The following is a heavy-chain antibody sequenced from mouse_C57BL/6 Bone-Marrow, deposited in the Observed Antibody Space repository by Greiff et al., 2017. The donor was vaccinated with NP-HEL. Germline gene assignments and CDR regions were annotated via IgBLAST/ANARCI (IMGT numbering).Heavy chain of an antibody. CDR1: GFTFSDYG. CDR2: ISSGSSTI. J-gene: IGHJ2*01. D-gene: IGHD2-2*01. Sequence: EVKLMESGGGLVKPGGSLKLSCAASGFTFSDYGMHWVRQAPEKGLAWVAYISSGSSTIYYADTVKGRFTISRDNAKNTLFLQMTSLRSEDTAMYYCASYYGYDVGYFDYWGQGTTLTVSS. V-gene: IGHV5-17*01. CDR3: ASYYGYDVGYFDY.